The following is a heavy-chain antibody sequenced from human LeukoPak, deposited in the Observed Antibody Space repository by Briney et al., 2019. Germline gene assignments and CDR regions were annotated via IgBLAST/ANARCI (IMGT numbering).Heavy chain of an antibody. D-gene: IGHD6-19*01. Sequence: PGGSLRLSCAASGFTFSNAWMNWVRQAPGKGLEWVGRIKSKTDGGTTDFAAPVKGRFTISRDDSKNTLYLQMNSLRAEDTAVYYCARQDIAVAGMFEYWGQGTLVTVSS. V-gene: IGHV3-15*01. J-gene: IGHJ4*02. CDR3: ARQDIAVAGMFEY. CDR2: IKSKTDGGTT. CDR1: GFTFSNAW.